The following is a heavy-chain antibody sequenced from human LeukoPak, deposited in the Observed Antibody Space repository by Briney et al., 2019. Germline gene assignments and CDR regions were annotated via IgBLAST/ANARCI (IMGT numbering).Heavy chain of an antibody. CDR2: IKQDGSEK. Sequence: GGSLRLSCAASGFTFSSYWMTWVRQAPGKGLEWVANIKQDGSEKYYVDSVKGRFTISRDNAKNSLYLQMNSLRAEDTAIYYCARGARLWFGESMADCWGQGTLVTVSS. J-gene: IGHJ4*02. CDR3: ARGARLWFGESMADC. D-gene: IGHD3-10*01. V-gene: IGHV3-7*01. CDR1: GFTFSSYW.